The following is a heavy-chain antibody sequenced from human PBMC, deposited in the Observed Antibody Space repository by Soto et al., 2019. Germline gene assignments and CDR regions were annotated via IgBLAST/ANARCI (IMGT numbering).Heavy chain of an antibody. V-gene: IGHV3-21*01. CDR2: ITYSSGYI. CDR1: GFTFSSYS. Sequence: PGGSLRLSCAASGFTFSSYSMNWVRQAPGKGLEWVSSITYSSGYIYYADSVKGRFTISRDNAKNSLYLQMNSLRVEDTAVYYCAREFGLNRDYYYYYMDGCGKGTTVTVSS. J-gene: IGHJ6*03. D-gene: IGHD3-10*01. CDR3: AREFGLNRDYYYYYMDG.